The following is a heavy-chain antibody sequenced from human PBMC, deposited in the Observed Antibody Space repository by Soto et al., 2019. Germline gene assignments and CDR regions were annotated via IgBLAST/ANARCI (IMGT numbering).Heavy chain of an antibody. CDR3: THTLIELEPAVYYFDY. J-gene: IGHJ4*02. Sequence: GGSLRLSCTASGFTFGDYAMSWVRQAPGKGLEWVGFIRSKAYGGTTEYAASVKGRFTISRDDSKSIAYLQMNSLKTEDTAVYYCTHTLIELEPAVYYFDYWGQGTLVTVSS. CDR1: GFTFGDYA. D-gene: IGHD1-1*01. V-gene: IGHV3-49*04. CDR2: IRSKAYGGTT.